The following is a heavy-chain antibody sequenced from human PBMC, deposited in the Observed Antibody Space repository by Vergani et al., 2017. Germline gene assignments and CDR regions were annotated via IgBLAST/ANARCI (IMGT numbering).Heavy chain of an antibody. J-gene: IGHJ6*02. CDR3: ATDGAEGVEGTPIFGVPTNYYYYGMDV. CDR2: ISSSSSHI. Sequence: EVQLVESGGGLVKPGGSLRLSCAASGFTFSRYSMNWVRQAPGKGLEWVSSISSSSSHIYYADSVKGRFTISRDNAKNSLYLQMNSLRAEDAAVYYCATDGAEGVEGTPIFGVPTNYYYYGMDVWGQGTTVTVSS. D-gene: IGHD3-3*01. V-gene: IGHV3-21*06. CDR1: GFTFSRYS.